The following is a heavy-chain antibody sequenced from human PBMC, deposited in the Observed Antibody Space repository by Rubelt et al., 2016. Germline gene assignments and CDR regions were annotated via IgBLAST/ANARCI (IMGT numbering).Heavy chain of an antibody. D-gene: IGHD5-12*01. CDR2: IHPGDSAT. CDR3: SRLMGYSTIDY. V-gene: IGHV5-51*01. CDR1: GYRFTNYW. J-gene: IGHJ4*02. Sequence: EVQLVQSGAEVKKPGESLKISCKGSGYRFTNYWIGWVRQMPGKGLEWMGIIHPGDSATRYSPSCKGQGTISADKSINTAYLQWSSLKASDTAIYYCSRLMGYSTIDYWGQGTLVTVSS.